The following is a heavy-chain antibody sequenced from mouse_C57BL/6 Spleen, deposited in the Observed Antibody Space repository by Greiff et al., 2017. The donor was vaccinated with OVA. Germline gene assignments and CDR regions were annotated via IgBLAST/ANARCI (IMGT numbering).Heavy chain of an antibody. V-gene: IGHV14-2*01. Sequence: EVQLQQSGAELVQPGASVTLSCTASGFNITDYYMHWVKQRTEQGLEWIGRIDPEDGETTSAPIFPGTATITADTSSNTAYLQLSSLTSVDTAVNYGADGYYVGVDYWGQGTTLTVSA. J-gene: IGHJ2*01. CDR1: GFNITDYY. CDR3: ADGYYVGVDY. D-gene: IGHD2-3*01. CDR2: IDPEDGET.